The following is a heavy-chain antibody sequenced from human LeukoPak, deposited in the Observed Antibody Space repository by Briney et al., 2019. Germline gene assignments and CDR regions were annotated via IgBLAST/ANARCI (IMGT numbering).Heavy chain of an antibody. Sequence: GGSLRLSCAASGFTFSSYAVSWVRQAPGKGLEWVSLISGSASLTYYADSVKGRFTISRDNSKNTVYLQMNSLRVEDTAVYHCAKKRIAGAGKNDFDYWGQGTLVTVSS. CDR1: GFTFSSYA. CDR3: AKKRIAGAGKNDFDY. CDR2: ISGSASLT. D-gene: IGHD6-13*01. V-gene: IGHV3-23*01. J-gene: IGHJ4*02.